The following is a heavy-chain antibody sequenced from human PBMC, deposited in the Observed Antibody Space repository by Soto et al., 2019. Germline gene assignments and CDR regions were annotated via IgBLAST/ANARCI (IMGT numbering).Heavy chain of an antibody. CDR2: INPSGGST. V-gene: IGHV1-46*03. CDR3: ARGWVGRYYGSGSYYVPLNY. J-gene: IGHJ4*02. CDR1: GYTFTSYY. D-gene: IGHD3-10*01. Sequence: QVQLVQSGAEVKKPGASVKVSCKASGYTFTSYYMHWVRQAPGQGLEWMGIINPSGGSTSYAQKFQGRVTMTRDTSTSTVYMELSSLRSEDTAVYYCARGWVGRYYGSGSYYVPLNYWGQGTLVTVSS.